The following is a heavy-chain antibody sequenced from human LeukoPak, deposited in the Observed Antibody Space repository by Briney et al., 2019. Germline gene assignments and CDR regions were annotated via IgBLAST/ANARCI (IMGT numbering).Heavy chain of an antibody. J-gene: IGHJ6*03. Sequence: SETLSLTCTVSGGSISSYYWSWIRQPPGEGLEWIVYISHSGTTNYNPSLKSRVTISVDTSKNQFSLKLSSVTAADTAVYYCARIAQGGSGSYYTPQYYYYYMDVWGKGTTVTVFS. D-gene: IGHD3-10*01. CDR3: ARIAQGGSGSYYTPQYYYYYMDV. CDR1: GGSISSYY. V-gene: IGHV4-59*01. CDR2: ISHSGTT.